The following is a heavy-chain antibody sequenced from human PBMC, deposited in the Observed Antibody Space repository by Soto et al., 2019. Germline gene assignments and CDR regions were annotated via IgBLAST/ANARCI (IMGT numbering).Heavy chain of an antibody. CDR1: GGTFSSYT. D-gene: IGHD2-15*01. CDR3: AHERSSGGSCYSPPGYYYYFMAF. V-gene: IGHV1-69*02. Sequence: GASVKVSCKASGGTFSSYTISWVRQAPGQGLEWMGRIIPILGIANYAQKFQGRVTITADKSTSTAYMELSSLRSEDTAVYYCAHERSSGGSCYSPPGYYYYFMAFWGKGSTVTGSS. CDR2: IIPILGIA. J-gene: IGHJ6*03.